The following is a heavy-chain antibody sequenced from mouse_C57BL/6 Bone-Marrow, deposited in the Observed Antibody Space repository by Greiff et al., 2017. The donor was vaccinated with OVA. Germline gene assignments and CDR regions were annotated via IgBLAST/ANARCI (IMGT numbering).Heavy chain of an antibody. CDR3: AREGGYYYGSSSYWYFDV. D-gene: IGHD1-1*01. V-gene: IGHV1-50*01. CDR2: IDPSDSYT. Sequence: QVPLQQPGAELVKPGASVQLSCKASGYTFTSYWMQWVKQRPGQGLEWIGEIDPSDSYTNYNQKFKGKATLTADKSSSTAYMELRSLTSEDSAVYFCAREGGYYYGSSSYWYFDVWGTGTTVTVSS. CDR1: GYTFTSYW. J-gene: IGHJ1*03.